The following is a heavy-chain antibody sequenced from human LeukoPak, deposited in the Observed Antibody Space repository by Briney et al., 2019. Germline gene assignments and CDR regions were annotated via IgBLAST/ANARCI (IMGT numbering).Heavy chain of an antibody. J-gene: IGHJ4*02. CDR2: ISSSGSTI. D-gene: IGHD6-13*01. V-gene: IGHV3-48*03. CDR3: ARDRSAAAGTGPDY. Sequence: PGGSLRLSCAASGFTFSSYEMNWVRQAPGKGLEWVSYISSSGSTIYYADSVKGRFTISRDNAKNSLYLQMNSLRAEDTAVYYCARDRSAAAGTGPDYWGQGTLVTVSS. CDR1: GFTFSSYE.